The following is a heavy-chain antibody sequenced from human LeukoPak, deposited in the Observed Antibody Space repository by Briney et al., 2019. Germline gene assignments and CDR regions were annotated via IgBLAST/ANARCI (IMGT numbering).Heavy chain of an antibody. CDR3: AAPPP. CDR2: IICSGNKT. V-gene: IGHV3-23*01. J-gene: IGHJ5*02. CDR1: GFTFSNYP. Sequence: GESLRLSCVASGFTFSNYPMSWVRQAPGKGLEWVSSIICSGNKTCYADSVMGRFTNSRDNLKNTVYLQRNGLRVEDTAIYYCAAPPPWGQGTLVTVSS.